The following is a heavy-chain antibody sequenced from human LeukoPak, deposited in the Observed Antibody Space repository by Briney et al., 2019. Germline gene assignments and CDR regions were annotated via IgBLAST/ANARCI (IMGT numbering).Heavy chain of an antibody. CDR1: GDSVSSNSVT. D-gene: IGHD2-2*01. J-gene: IGHJ5*02. V-gene: IGHV6-1*01. CDR3: ARRLTQYDCFDP. CDR2: TYYRSTWYN. Sequence: SQTLSLTCAISGDSVSSNSVTWNWIRQSPSRGLEWLGRTYYRSTWYNDYAVSVRGRITVNPDTSKNQSSLHLNSVTPEDMAVYYCARRLTQYDCFDPWGQGILVTVSS.